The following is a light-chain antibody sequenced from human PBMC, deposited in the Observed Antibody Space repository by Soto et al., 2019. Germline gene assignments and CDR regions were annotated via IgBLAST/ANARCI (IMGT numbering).Light chain of an antibody. Sequence: QSVLTQPPSASGTPGQRVTISCSGSYSNIGSNSVHCYQHLPGTAPKLLIYSTNQRPSGVPGRFSASKSGTSAALAISGLQSEDEADYYCAALDDGLDGLYVFGTGTKLTVL. CDR1: YSNIGSNS. CDR2: STN. V-gene: IGLV1-44*01. CDR3: AALDDGLDGLYV. J-gene: IGLJ1*01.